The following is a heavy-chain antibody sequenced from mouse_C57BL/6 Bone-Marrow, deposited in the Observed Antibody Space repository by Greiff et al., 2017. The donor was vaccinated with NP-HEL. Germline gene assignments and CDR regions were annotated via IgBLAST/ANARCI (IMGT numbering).Heavy chain of an antibody. CDR3: ALLISYAMDY. CDR1: GYAFSSYW. V-gene: IGHV1-80*01. D-gene: IGHD6-1*01. J-gene: IGHJ4*01. Sequence: VKLQESGAELVKPGASVKISCKASGYAFSSYWMNWVKQRPGKGLEWIGQIYPGDGDTNYNGKFKGKATLTADKSSSTAYMQLSSLTSEDSAVYFCALLISYAMDYWGQGTSVTVSS. CDR2: IYPGDGDT.